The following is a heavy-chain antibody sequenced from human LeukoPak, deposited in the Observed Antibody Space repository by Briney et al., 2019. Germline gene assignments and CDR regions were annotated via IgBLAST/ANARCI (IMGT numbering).Heavy chain of an antibody. CDR1: GFTFDDYA. CDR3: ARGSKPTTVVTHPPYWYFDL. D-gene: IGHD4-23*01. V-gene: IGHV3-53*01. J-gene: IGHJ2*01. Sequence: GGSLRLSCAASGFTFDDYAMHWVRQAPGKGLEWVSVIYSGGSTYYTDSVKGRFTISRDNSKNTLYLQMNSLRAEDTAVYYCARGSKPTTVVTHPPYWYFDLWGRGTLVTVSS. CDR2: IYSGGST.